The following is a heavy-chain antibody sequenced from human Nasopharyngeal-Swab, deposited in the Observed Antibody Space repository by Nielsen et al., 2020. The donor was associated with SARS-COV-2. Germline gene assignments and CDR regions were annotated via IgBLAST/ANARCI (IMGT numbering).Heavy chain of an antibody. Sequence: WIRQPPGKGLEWVAVIWYDGSNKYYADSVKGRFTISRDNSKNTLYLQMNSLRAEDTAVYYCARDRITFGGVIVKGDALDIWGQGTMVTVSS. D-gene: IGHD3-16*02. CDR2: IWYDGSNK. CDR3: ARDRITFGGVIVKGDALDI. V-gene: IGHV3-33*01. J-gene: IGHJ3*02.